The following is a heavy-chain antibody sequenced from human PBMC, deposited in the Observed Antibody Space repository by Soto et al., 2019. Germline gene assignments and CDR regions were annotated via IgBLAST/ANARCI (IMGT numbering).Heavy chain of an antibody. V-gene: IGHV3-73*01. CDR3: TRHEVAYCGGDCSHDAFDI. CDR2: IRSKVNSYAT. Sequence: EVQLVESGGGLVQPGGSLKLSCAASGFSFSGSAMHWVRQASGKGLEWVGRIRSKVNSYATAYAASVKGRFTISRDDSKNTAYLQMNSLKSEDTAVYYCTRHEVAYCGGDCSHDAFDIWGQGTMVTVS. J-gene: IGHJ3*02. CDR1: GFSFSGSA. D-gene: IGHD2-21*02.